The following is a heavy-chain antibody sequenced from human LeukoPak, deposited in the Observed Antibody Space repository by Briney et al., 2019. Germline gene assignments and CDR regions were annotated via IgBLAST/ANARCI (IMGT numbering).Heavy chain of an antibody. V-gene: IGHV1-18*01. CDR2: ISAYNGNT. CDR1: VYTFTSYG. CDR3: ASTVGATTWFDP. D-gene: IGHD1-26*01. Sequence: ASVTVSFKASVYTFTSYGISWVRQAPGQGLEWMGWISAYNGNTNYAQKLQGRVTMTTDTSTNTAYMELRSLRSDDTAVYYCASTVGATTWFDPWGQGTLVTVSS. J-gene: IGHJ5*02.